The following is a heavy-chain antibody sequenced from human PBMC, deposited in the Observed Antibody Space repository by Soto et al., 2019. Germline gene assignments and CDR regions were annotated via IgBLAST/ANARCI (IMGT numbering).Heavy chain of an antibody. D-gene: IGHD3-9*01. CDR1: GDSFTRYG. Sequence: GASVKVCWKASGDSFTRYGMSWVRQETGQGLEGMGWISAYNGNTNYAQKLQGRVTMTTDTSTSTAYMELRSLRSDDTAVYYCARDEYDILTGYYGSMSYFDYWGQGTLVTVSS. J-gene: IGHJ4*02. CDR2: ISAYNGNT. V-gene: IGHV1-18*01. CDR3: ARDEYDILTGYYGSMSYFDY.